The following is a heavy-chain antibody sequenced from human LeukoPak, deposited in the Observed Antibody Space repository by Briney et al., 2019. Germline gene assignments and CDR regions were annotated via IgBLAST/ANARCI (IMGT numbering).Heavy chain of an antibody. Sequence: PGGSLRLSCAASGFTFSSYGMHWVRQAPGKGLEWVAVISNDGSNKYYADSVKGRFTISRDNSKNTLYPQMNSLRAEDTAVYYCAKAGYSSSWYVDYWGQGTLVLVSS. J-gene: IGHJ4*02. D-gene: IGHD6-13*01. CDR3: AKAGYSSSWYVDY. V-gene: IGHV3-30*18. CDR2: ISNDGSNK. CDR1: GFTFSSYG.